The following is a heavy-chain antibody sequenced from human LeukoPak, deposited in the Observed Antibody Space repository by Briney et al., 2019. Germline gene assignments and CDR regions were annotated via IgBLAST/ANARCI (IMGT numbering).Heavy chain of an antibody. J-gene: IGHJ5*02. CDR3: ARRTNYNDNNWFHL. CDR1: GSRFSNFW. CDR2: INPGDSDT. V-gene: IGHV5-51*01. D-gene: IGHD3-22*01. Sequence: GAPLKISSKGSGSRFSNFWIGWVRRMPGKGLEWMGIINPGDSDTRYSPSFQGQVTISVDKSINTAYLHWSSLKASDTAMYYCARRTNYNDNNWFHLWGQGTLVTVSS.